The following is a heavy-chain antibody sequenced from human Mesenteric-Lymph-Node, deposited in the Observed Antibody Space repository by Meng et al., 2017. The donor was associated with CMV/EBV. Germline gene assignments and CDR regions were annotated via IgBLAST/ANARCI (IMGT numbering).Heavy chain of an antibody. CDR1: GYTFSAFY. Sequence: SVKVSCKASGYTFSAFYIHWVRQAPGQGLEWMGIINPSGITPTYAQKFQGRVTLTKDMSTSTVYMELSSLRSDDTAVYYCARDFDPLYVELEPFSSLDYWGQGTLVTVSS. CDR3: ARDFDPLYVELEPFSSLDY. V-gene: IGHV1-46*01. CDR2: INPSGITP. J-gene: IGHJ4*02. D-gene: IGHD1-1*01.